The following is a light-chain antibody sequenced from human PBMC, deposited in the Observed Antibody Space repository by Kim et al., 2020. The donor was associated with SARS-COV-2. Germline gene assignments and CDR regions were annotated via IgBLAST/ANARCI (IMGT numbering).Light chain of an antibody. CDR2: GAS. J-gene: IGKJ2*01. Sequence: LSPGERATLSCRASQSVSRSYLSWYQQKPGQAPRLLIYGASTRATGIPARFSGSGSGTDFNLTISSLQPEDFAVYYCQQDYNLPNTFGQGTKLEI. V-gene: IGKV3D-7*01. CDR1: QSVSRSY. CDR3: QQDYNLPNT.